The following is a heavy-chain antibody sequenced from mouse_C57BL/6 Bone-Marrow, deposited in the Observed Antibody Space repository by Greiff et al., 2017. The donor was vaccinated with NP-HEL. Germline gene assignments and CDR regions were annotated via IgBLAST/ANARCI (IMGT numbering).Heavy chain of an antibody. CDR1: GYTFTSYW. D-gene: IGHD2-10*02. V-gene: IGHV1-55*01. J-gene: IGHJ2*01. Sequence: QVQLQQPGAELVKPGASVKMSCKASGYTFTSYWITWVKQRPGQGLEWIGDIYPGSGSTNYNEKFKSKATLTVDTSSSTAYMQLSSLTSEDSAVYYCAREYGNYGNFDYWGQGTTLTVSS. CDR2: IYPGSGST. CDR3: AREYGNYGNFDY.